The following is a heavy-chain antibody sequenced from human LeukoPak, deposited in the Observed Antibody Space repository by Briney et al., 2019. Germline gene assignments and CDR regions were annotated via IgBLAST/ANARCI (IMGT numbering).Heavy chain of an antibody. V-gene: IGHV3-23*01. CDR2: ISGSSGST. CDR1: GFTFSSYA. CDR3: AKDSVYDRSGYFDY. D-gene: IGHD3-22*01. Sequence: GGSLRLSCAASGFTFSSYAMSWVRQAPGKGLEWVSGISGSSGSTYSADSVKGRFTISRDNSKNTLFLQMNSLRAEDTAVYYCAKDSVYDRSGYFDYWGQGTLVTVSS. J-gene: IGHJ4*02.